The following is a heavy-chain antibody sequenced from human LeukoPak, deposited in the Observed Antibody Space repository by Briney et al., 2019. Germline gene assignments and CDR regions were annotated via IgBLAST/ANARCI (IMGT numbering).Heavy chain of an antibody. D-gene: IGHD6-13*01. J-gene: IGHJ6*02. V-gene: IGHV6-1*01. CDR2: TYYRSKWYN. Sequence: SQTLSLTCAISGDSVSSNSAAWNWIRQSPSRGLEWLVRTYYRSKWYNDYAVSVKSRITINPDTSKNQFSLQLNSVTPEDTAVYYCAREPYSSSWEYYYYYYGMDVWGQGTTVTVSS. CDR3: AREPYSSSWEYYYYYYGMDV. CDR1: GDSVSSNSAA.